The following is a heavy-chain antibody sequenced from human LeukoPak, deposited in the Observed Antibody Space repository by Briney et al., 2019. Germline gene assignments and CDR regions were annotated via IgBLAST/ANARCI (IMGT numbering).Heavy chain of an antibody. J-gene: IGHJ4*02. CDR3: ARSNEYIFDH. D-gene: IGHD1-1*01. CDR2: VYPGDSDT. CDR1: GYNFPIYW. V-gene: IGHV5-51*01. Sequence: GESLKISCKASGYNFPIYWIGWVRQMPGKGLEWMGVVYPGDSDTRYSPSFQGQVTISADESTSTAYLQWSSLKASDTAMYYCARSNEYIFDHWGQGTLVTVSS.